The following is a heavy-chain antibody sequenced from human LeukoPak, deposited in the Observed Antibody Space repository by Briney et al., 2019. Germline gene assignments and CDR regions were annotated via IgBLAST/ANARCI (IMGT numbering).Heavy chain of an antibody. V-gene: IGHV3-21*01. Sequence: GGSLRLSCAASGFTFSSYSMNWVRQAPGKGLEWVSSISSSSSYIYYADSVKGRFTISRDNAKNSLYLQMNSLRAEDTAVYYCARDNYDSSGYYPGQDYWGQGTPVTVSS. CDR1: GFTFSSYS. CDR2: ISSSSSYI. J-gene: IGHJ4*02. D-gene: IGHD3-22*01. CDR3: ARDNYDSSGYYPGQDY.